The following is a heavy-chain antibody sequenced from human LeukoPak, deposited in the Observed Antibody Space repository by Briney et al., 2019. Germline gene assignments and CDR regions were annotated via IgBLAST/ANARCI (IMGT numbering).Heavy chain of an antibody. V-gene: IGHV4-34*01. Sequence: KPSETLSLTCAVYGGSFSGYYWSWIRQPPGKGLEWIGEINHSGSTNYNPSLKSRVTISVDTSKNQFSLKLSSVTAADTAVYYCARRFGIYYGSGSYLRIDPWGQGTLVTVSS. CDR3: ARRFGIYYGSGSYLRIDP. D-gene: IGHD3-10*01. CDR1: GGSFSGYY. J-gene: IGHJ5*02. CDR2: INHSGST.